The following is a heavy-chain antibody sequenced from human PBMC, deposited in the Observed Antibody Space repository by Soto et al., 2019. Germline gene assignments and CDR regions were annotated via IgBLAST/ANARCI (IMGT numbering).Heavy chain of an antibody. CDR3: ARATYGQRNYYYYGMDV. CDR2: IHLRSGNT. CDR1: GGSISSSSFY. D-gene: IGHD4-17*01. V-gene: IGHV4-39*07. J-gene: IGHJ6*02. Sequence: SETLSLTCTVSGGSISSSSFYWGWVRQTPGKGLEWITSIHLRSGNTYYNPSLKSRVTISVDTSKNQFSLNLTSVTAADTAVYYCARATYGQRNYYYYGMDVWGQGTTVTVSS.